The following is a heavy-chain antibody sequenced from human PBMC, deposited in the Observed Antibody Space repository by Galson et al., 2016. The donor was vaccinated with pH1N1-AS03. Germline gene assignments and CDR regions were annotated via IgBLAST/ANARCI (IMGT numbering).Heavy chain of an antibody. J-gene: IGHJ4*02. CDR3: ARGAPGDFGY. CDR2: IYNSGST. CDR1: GVSIRGYY. V-gene: IGHV4-59*12. D-gene: IGHD2-8*02. Sequence: ETLSLTCSVAGVSIRGYYWNWIRQTPGRGLEWIGYIYNSGSTDFNPSLKSRVTMSMDTSKNQFTLKLSSVSAADTAVYYCARGAPGDFGYWGQGTLVTVSS.